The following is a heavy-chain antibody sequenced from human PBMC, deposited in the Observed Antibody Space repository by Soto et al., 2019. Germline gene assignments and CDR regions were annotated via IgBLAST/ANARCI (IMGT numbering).Heavy chain of an antibody. CDR2: IHHDGIT. D-gene: IGHD7-27*01. J-gene: IGHJ4*02. V-gene: IGHV4-34*01. CDR3: AAYDVGTIIQDS. CDR1: GGSFSSHS. Sequence: QVQLQQWGAGLLKPSETLSLTCAIYGGSFSSHSRSWVRQPPGKGLEWIGEIHHDGITNYNPSLKSRVTISGDTSKSQFSLELTSLTAADTAVYYCAAYDVGTIIQDSWAQGTLVTVSS.